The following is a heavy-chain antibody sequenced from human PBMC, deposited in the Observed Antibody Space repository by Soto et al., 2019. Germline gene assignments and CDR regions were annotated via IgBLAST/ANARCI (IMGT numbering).Heavy chain of an antibody. CDR2: INPNSGGT. CDR3: AREKYSSSSSWSYYYYGMDV. Sequence: ASVKVSCKASGGTFSSYAISWVRQAPGQGLEWMGWINPNSGGTNYAQKFQGWVTMTRDTSISTAYMELSRLRSDDTAVYYCAREKYSSSSSWSYYYYGMDVWGQGTTVTVSS. V-gene: IGHV1-2*04. D-gene: IGHD6-6*01. CDR1: GGTFSSYA. J-gene: IGHJ6*02.